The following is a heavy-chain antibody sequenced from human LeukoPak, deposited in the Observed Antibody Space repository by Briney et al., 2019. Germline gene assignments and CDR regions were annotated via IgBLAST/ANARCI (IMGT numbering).Heavy chain of an antibody. J-gene: IGHJ4*02. V-gene: IGHV3-11*04. CDR3: ATFPYYFDSSGSYYFDF. CDR2: ISSSGSTI. D-gene: IGHD3-22*01. Sequence: GGSLRLSCAASGFTFSDYYMSWIRQAPGKGLEWVSYISSSGSTIYYADSVKGRFTISRDNAKNSLYLQMNSLRAEDTAVYYCATFPYYFDSSGSYYFDFWGQGTLVTVSS. CDR1: GFTFSDYY.